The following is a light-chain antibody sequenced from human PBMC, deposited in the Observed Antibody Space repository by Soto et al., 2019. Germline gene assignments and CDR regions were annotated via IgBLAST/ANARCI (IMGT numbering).Light chain of an antibody. CDR1: QDISSY. Sequence: DIQMTQSPSSLSASLGDRVTITCRANQDISSYLIWYQHKLGQAPKHLLHAAYTLASGVPSRFSGSESGTDFTLTNRGPEHEYSASYYCQQCYKTPWTFGQGTKVEIK. CDR2: AAY. J-gene: IGKJ1*01. V-gene: IGKV1-39*01. CDR3: QQCYKTPWT.